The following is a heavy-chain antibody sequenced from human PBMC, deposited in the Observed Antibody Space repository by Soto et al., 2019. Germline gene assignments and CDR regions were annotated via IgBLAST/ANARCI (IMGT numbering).Heavy chain of an antibody. CDR2: ISSSSSYT. CDR1: GFTFSDYY. D-gene: IGHD3-10*01. Sequence: GGSLRLSCAASGFTFSDYYMSWIRQAPGKGLEWVSYISSSSSYTNYADSVKGRFTISRDNAKNSLYLQMNSLRAEDTAVYYCARDSLLWFGVTYYGMDVWGQGTTVTVSS. J-gene: IGHJ6*02. V-gene: IGHV3-11*05. CDR3: ARDSLLWFGVTYYGMDV.